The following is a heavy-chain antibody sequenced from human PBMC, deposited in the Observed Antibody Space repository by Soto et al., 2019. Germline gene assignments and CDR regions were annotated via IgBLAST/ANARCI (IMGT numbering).Heavy chain of an antibody. CDR2: IWYDGSNK. CDR1: GFTFSSYC. Sequence: QVQLVESGGGVVQPGRSLRLSCAASGFTFSSYCMHWVRQAPGKGLEWVAVIWYDGSNKYYADSVKGRFTISRDNSKNTLYLQMNSLRAEDTAVYYCARDSDSSGYYCDYWGQGTLVTVSS. V-gene: IGHV3-33*01. CDR3: ARDSDSSGYYCDY. D-gene: IGHD3-22*01. J-gene: IGHJ4*02.